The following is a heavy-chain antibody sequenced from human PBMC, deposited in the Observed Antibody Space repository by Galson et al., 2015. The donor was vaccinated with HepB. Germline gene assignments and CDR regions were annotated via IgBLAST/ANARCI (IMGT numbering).Heavy chain of an antibody. V-gene: IGHV4-34*01. J-gene: IGHJ5*02. CDR3: ARGDSGSFQSSWFDP. CDR2: INHSGST. D-gene: IGHD3-10*01. CDR1: GGSFSGYY. Sequence: ETLSLTCAVYGGSFSGYYWSWIRQPPGKGLEWIGEINHSGSTNYNPSLKSRVTISVDTSKNQFSLKLSSVTAADAAVYYCARGDSGSFQSSWFDPWGQGTLVTVSS.